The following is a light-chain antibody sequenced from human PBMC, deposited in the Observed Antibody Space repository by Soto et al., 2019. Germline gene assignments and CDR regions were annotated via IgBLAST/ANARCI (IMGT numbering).Light chain of an antibody. V-gene: IGKV1-5*01. CDR2: DAS. CDR1: QGISSW. J-gene: IGKJ1*01. Sequence: SLSASVGDRVTITCRVSQGISSWLAWYQQKPGKAPKLLIYDASNLESGVPSRFSGSGSGTEFTLTISSLQPDDFATYYCQQYSSYWTFGQGTKVDIK. CDR3: QQYSSYWT.